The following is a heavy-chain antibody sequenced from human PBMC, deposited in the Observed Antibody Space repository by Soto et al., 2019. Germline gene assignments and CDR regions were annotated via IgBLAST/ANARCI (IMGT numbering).Heavy chain of an antibody. CDR1: GFSLSTSGVG. D-gene: IGHD1-1*01. CDR2: IYWDDDK. J-gene: IGHJ4*02. V-gene: IGHV2-5*02. Sequence: QITLEESGPTRVKPTQTLALTCTFSGFSLSTSGVGVGWVRQPPGKALEWLALIYWDDDKRYSPSLQSRLTITKDTSKSQVVLIMINMDPVDTATYYGAHSPWTGTKAYFDYWGQGTLVTVSS. CDR3: AHSPWTGTKAYFDY.